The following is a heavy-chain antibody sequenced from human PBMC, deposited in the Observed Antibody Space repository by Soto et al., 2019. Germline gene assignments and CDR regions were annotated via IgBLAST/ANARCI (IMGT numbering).Heavy chain of an antibody. V-gene: IGHV3-15*01. Sequence: GGSLRLSCAASGFTFSNAWMSWVRQAPGQGLEWVGRIKSKTDGGTTDYAAPVKGRFTISRDDSKNTLYLQMNSLKTEDTAVYFCITAVRAVPYYYYGMDVWGQGTTVTVSS. D-gene: IGHD6-19*01. J-gene: IGHJ6*02. CDR1: GFTFSNAW. CDR3: ITAVRAVPYYYYGMDV. CDR2: IKSKTDGGTT.